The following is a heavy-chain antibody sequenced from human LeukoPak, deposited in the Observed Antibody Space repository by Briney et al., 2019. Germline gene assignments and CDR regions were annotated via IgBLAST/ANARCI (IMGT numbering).Heavy chain of an antibody. J-gene: IGHJ4*02. D-gene: IGHD3-10*01. CDR3: ARAYGSGSTFHPDY. CDR2: ISYDGSNK. V-gene: IGHV3-30-3*01. CDR1: GFTFSSYA. Sequence: PGRSLRLSCAASGFTFSSYAMHWVRQAPGKGLEWVALISYDGSNKYSADSVKGRFTISRDNSKNTLYLQMNSLRGEDTAVYYCARAYGSGSTFHPDYWGQGTPVTVSS.